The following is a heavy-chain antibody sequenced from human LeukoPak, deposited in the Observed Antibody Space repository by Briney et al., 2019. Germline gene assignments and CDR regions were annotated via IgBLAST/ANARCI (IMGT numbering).Heavy chain of an antibody. Sequence: ASVKVSCKVSGNTLSELSMHWVRQAPGKGLEWMGGFDPEDGETIYAQKFQGRVTMTEDTSTDTAYMELSSLRSEDTAVYYCATDDKNIVVNGWSAAQPHYYYYGMDVWGQGTTVTVSS. J-gene: IGHJ6*02. CDR2: FDPEDGET. D-gene: IGHD2-2*01. CDR1: GNTLSELS. CDR3: ATDDKNIVVNGWSAAQPHYYYYGMDV. V-gene: IGHV1-24*01.